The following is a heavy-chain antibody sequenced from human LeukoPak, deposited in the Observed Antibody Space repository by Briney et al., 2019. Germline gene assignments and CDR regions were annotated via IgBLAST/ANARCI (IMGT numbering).Heavy chain of an antibody. CDR2: IYYSGST. J-gene: IGHJ6*03. CDR3: AGDVHDYMDV. CDR1: GGSISSGDYY. Sequence: SETLSLTCTVSGGSISSGDYYWSWIRQPPGKGLEWIGYIYYSGSTYYNPSLKSRVTISVDTSKKQFSLKLSSVTAADTAVYYCAGDVHDYMDVWGKGTTVTVSS. V-gene: IGHV4-30-4*08.